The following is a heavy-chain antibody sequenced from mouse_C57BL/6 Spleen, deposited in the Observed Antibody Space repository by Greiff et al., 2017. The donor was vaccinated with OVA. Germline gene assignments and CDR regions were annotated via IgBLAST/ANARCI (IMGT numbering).Heavy chain of an antibody. V-gene: IGHV1-69*01. CDR1: GYTFTSYW. CDR3: ARLAYYYGSSPPGFAY. CDR2: IDPYDSYT. Sequence: VQLQQPGAELVMPAASVKLSCKASGYTFTSYWMHWVKQRPGQGLEWIGEIDPYDSYTNYNQKFKGKSTLTADKSSSTAYMQLSSLTSEDSAVYDCARLAYYYGSSPPGFAYWGQGTLVSVSA. D-gene: IGHD1-1*01. J-gene: IGHJ3*01.